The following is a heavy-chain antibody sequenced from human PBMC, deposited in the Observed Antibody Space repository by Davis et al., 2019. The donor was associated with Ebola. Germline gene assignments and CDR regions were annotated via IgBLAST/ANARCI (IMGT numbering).Heavy chain of an antibody. CDR1: EYTFTGHY. CDR3: ARDSDLLRYSLYYYYGMDV. Sequence: ASVQVSCKASEYTFTGHYIHWVRQAPGQGLEWMGRINPNTGGTNYAQKFQGRVTMTRDTSINTAYMELSSLRSEDTAVYYCARDSDLLRYSLYYYYGMDVWGQGTTVTVSS. V-gene: IGHV1-2*06. D-gene: IGHD3-9*01. CDR2: INPNTGGT. J-gene: IGHJ6*02.